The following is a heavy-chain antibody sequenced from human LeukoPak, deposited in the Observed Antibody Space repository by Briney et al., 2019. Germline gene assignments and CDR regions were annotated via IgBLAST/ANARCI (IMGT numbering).Heavy chain of an antibody. D-gene: IGHD3-10*01. CDR2: IYTSGST. V-gene: IGHV4-61*02. Sequence: PSETLSLTCTVSGGSISSGSYYWSWIRQPAGKGLEWIGRIYTSGSTNYNPSLKSRVTISVDTSKNQFSLKLSSVTAADTAVYYCARGRITMVRGLLGNWFDPWGQGTLVTVSS. CDR3: ARGRITMVRGLLGNWFDP. J-gene: IGHJ5*02. CDR1: GGSISSGSYY.